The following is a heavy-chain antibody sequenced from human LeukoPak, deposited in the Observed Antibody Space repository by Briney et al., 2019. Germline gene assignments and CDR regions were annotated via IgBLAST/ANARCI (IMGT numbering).Heavy chain of an antibody. CDR2: MYHTGGF. Sequence: PSGTLSLTCAVSGDSINSINWWSWVRQPPGQGLEWIGEMYHTGGFNYNPSLKSRVTISLDKSQNQFSLRLSSVTAADTAVYYCARNPRDGYTFDYWGQGTLVTVSS. CDR3: ARNPRDGYTFDY. J-gene: IGHJ4*02. CDR1: GDSINSINW. D-gene: IGHD5-24*01. V-gene: IGHV4-4*02.